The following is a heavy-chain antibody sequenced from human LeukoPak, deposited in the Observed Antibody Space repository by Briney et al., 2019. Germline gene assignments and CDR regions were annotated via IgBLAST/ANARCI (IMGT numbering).Heavy chain of an antibody. CDR3: ARVSSYGNNWFDP. D-gene: IGHD5-18*01. CDR2: ISYDGSNK. CDR1: GFTFSNYA. Sequence: GGSLRLSCAASGFTFSNYAMHWVRQAPGKGLEWVAVISYDGSNKYYADSVKGRFTISRDNSKNTLYLQMNSLRAEDTAVYYCARVSSYGNNWFDPWGQGTLVTVSS. J-gene: IGHJ5*02. V-gene: IGHV3-30-3*01.